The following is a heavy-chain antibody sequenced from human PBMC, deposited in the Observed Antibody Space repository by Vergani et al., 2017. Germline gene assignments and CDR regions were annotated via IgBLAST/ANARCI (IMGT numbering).Heavy chain of an antibody. D-gene: IGHD1-1*01. Sequence: QLQLQESGPGLVKPSETLSLTCTVSGGSISSSSYYWGWIRQPPGKGLEWIGSISYSGSTYYNPSLKSRVTISVDTSKNQFSLKLSSVTAADPAVYYCARDWRNWNDERFDYWGQGTLVTVSS. CDR3: ARDWRNWNDERFDY. V-gene: IGHV4-39*07. CDR2: ISYSGST. J-gene: IGHJ4*02. CDR1: GGSISSSSYY.